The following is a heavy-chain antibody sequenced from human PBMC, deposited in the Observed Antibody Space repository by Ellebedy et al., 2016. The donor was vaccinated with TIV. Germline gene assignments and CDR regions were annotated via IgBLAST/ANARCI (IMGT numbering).Heavy chain of an antibody. CDR3: TRDPGGGRWGYFAS. CDR2: ISSTGTT. J-gene: IGHJ5*02. V-gene: IGHV4-59*01. CDR1: GGSLTGYY. D-gene: IGHD2-15*01. Sequence: SETLSLTCSVSGGSLTGYYWSWIRQSPGKGLEWIGHISSTGTTTYNPSLRSRVTMSVDTSKNQFSLKLTSVTAADSALYFCTRDPGGGRWGYFASWGQGILVTVSS.